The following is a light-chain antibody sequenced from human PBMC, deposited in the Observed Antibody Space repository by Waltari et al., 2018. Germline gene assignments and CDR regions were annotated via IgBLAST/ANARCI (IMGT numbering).Light chain of an antibody. J-gene: IGLJ2*01. V-gene: IGLV2-8*01. Sequence: QSALTQPPSASGSPGQSVTISCTGTSSDIGAYDYVSWYQQRPGKAPKLMIFEVNKGPSGVLDRVSGSKSGNTASLTIFGLRPEDEADYYCSSYAGTNNLVVFGGGTKLTVL. CDR2: EVN. CDR1: SSDIGAYDY. CDR3: SSYAGTNNLVV.